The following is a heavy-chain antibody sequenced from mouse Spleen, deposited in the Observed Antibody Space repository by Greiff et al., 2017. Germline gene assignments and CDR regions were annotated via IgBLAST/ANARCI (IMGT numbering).Heavy chain of an antibody. CDR2: INPNNGGT. CDR1: GYTFTDYN. CDR3: ARSQLVYYFDY. V-gene: IGHV1-22*01. D-gene: IGHD4-1*02. Sequence: DVKLQESGPELVKPGASVKMSCKASGYTFTDYNMHWVKQSHGKSLEWIGYINPNNGGTSYNQKFKGKATLTVNKSSSTAYMELRSLTSEDSAVYYCARSQLVYYFDYWGQGTTLTVSS. J-gene: IGHJ2*01.